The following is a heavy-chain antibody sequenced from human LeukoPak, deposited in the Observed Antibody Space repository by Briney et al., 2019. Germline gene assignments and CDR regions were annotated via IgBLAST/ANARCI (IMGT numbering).Heavy chain of an antibody. D-gene: IGHD3-9*01. CDR3: ARATVRYFDWLLRYYFDY. CDR2: IFHRGHT. J-gene: IGHJ4*02. CDR1: GYSISTSYY. V-gene: IGHV4-38-2*02. Sequence: PSETLSLTCSVSGYSISTSYYWGWVRQSPGKGLEWLGSIFHRGHTYYNASLQSRVTLSIDTSKNQFPLKLSSVTAADTAVYYCARATVRYFDWLLRYYFDYWGQGTLVTVSS.